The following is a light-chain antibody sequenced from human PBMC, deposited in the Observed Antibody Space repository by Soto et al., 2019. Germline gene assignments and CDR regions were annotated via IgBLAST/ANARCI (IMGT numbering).Light chain of an antibody. V-gene: IGLV2-14*03. J-gene: IGLJ1*01. CDR2: DVI. CDR3: SSYTSSGTYV. CDR1: SSDVGGYNY. Sequence: QSALTQSASVSGSPGQSITISCAETSSDVGGYNYVSWYQQHPGKAPKLMIYDVINRPSGVSDRFSVSKSGNSASLTISGFQAQDEADYYCSSYTSSGTYVFGTGTKVTVL.